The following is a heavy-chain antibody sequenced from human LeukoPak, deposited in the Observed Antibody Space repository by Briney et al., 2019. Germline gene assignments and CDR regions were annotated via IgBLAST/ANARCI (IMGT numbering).Heavy chain of an antibody. CDR3: ARDPVGDWFDP. V-gene: IGHV4-38-2*02. D-gene: IGHD3-16*01. Sequence: SETLSLTCAVSGYPISSGYYWGWIRQPPGKGLEWIGSIYHSGSTYYNPSLKSRVTISVDTSKNQFSLKLSSVTAADTAVYYCARDPVGDWFDPWGQGTLVTVSS. CDR1: GYPISSGYY. CDR2: IYHSGST. J-gene: IGHJ5*02.